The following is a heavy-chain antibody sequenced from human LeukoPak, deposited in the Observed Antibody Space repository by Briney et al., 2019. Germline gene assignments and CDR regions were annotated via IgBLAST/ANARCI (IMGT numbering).Heavy chain of an antibody. J-gene: IGHJ3*02. D-gene: IGHD5-18*01. Sequence: GGSLRLYCAASGFTFSGYAMHWVRQAPGKGLEWVAVISNDGSNKYYADSVKGRFTISRDNSKNTLYLQMDSLRAEDTAVYYCAKKKQLGTGDAFDIWGQGTMVTVSS. CDR1: GFTFSGYA. V-gene: IGHV3-30*04. CDR2: ISNDGSNK. CDR3: AKKKQLGTGDAFDI.